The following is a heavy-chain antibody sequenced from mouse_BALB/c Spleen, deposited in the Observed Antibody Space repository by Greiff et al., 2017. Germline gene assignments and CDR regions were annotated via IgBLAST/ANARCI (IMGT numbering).Heavy chain of an antibody. J-gene: IGHJ3*01. CDR3: ARDRGAWFAY. CDR1: GFTFSSYG. Sequence: EVQLQEPGGGLVQPGGSLKLSCAASGFTFSSYGMSWVRLTPDKRLELVATINSNGGSTYYPDSVKGRFTISRDNAKNTLYLQMSSLKSEDTAMYYCARDRGAWFAYWGQGTLVTVSA. D-gene: IGHD3-1*01. CDR2: INSNGGST. V-gene: IGHV5-6-3*01.